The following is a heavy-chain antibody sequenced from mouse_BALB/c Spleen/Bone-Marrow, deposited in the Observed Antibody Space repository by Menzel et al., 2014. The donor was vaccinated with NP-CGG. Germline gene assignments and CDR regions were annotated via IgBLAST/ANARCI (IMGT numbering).Heavy chain of an antibody. D-gene: IGHD2-14*01. CDR2: IRNKANGYTT. CDR3: ARDDYRYDGWYFDV. CDR1: GFTFTDYY. J-gene: IGHJ1*01. V-gene: IGHV7-3*02. Sequence: EVKLMESGGGLVQPGGSLRLSCATSGFTFTDYYMSWVRQPPGKALEWLGFIRNKANGYTTEYSASVKGRFTISRDSSQSILYLQMNTLRAEDSATYYCARDDYRYDGWYFDVWGAGTTVTVSS.